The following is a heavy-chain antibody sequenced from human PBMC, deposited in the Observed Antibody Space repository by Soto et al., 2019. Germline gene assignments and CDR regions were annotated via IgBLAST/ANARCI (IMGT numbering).Heavy chain of an antibody. CDR3: ARWGGVLWFGEFT. D-gene: IGHD3-10*01. CDR2: IYYSGST. J-gene: IGHJ4*02. Sequence: QVQLQESGPGLVKPSQTLSLTCTVSGGSISSGGYYWSWIRQHPGKGLEWIGYIYYSGSTYYNPSHKSRVTISVHQSNNQFSLQLSSVTAADTAVYYCARWGGVLWFGEFTWGQGTLVTVSS. V-gene: IGHV4-31*03. CDR1: GGSISSGGYY.